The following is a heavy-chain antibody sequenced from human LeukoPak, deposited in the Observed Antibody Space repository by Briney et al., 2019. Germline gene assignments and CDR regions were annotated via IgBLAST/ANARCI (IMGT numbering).Heavy chain of an antibody. CDR2: ISYDGSNK. D-gene: IGHD1-26*01. V-gene: IGHV3-30-3*01. J-gene: IGHJ4*02. CDR1: GFTFSSYA. CDR3: ARDLGLPYSEYYFDY. Sequence: GGSLRLSCAASGFTFSSYAMHWVRQAPGKGLEWVAVISYDGSNKYYADSVKGRFTISRDNSKNTLYLQMNSLRAEDTAVYYCARDLGLPYSEYYFDYWGQGTLVTVSS.